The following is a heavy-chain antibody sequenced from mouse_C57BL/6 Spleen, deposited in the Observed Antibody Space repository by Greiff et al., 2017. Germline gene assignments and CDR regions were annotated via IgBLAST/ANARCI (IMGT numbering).Heavy chain of an antibody. CDR1: GYTFTDYA. CDR2: IYPETGGT. D-gene: IGHD1-2*01. V-gene: IGHV1-15*01. J-gene: IGHJ1*03. Sequence: VQVVESGAELVRPGASVTLSCKASGYTFTDYAMHWVKQTPVQGLEWIGAIYPETGGTDYNQKFKGKAILTADKSSSTAYMELRSLTSEDSAVYYCTWGEDITAAHWYFDDWGTGTTLTVSS. CDR3: TWGEDITAAHWYFDD.